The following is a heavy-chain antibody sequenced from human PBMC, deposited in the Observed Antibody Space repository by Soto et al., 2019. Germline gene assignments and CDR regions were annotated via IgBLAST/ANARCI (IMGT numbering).Heavy chain of an antibody. Sequence: SVKRSCKASGGTFSSYASSWLRQAPGQGLEWMGGIIPIFGTANYAQRFQGRVTITADESTSTAYMELSSLRSEDTAVYYCAXPPXLTRTYYXYGMDVWGQGTTLTVSS. D-gene: IGHD1-1*01. CDR1: GGTFSSYA. V-gene: IGHV1-69*13. J-gene: IGHJ6*02. CDR2: IIPIFGTA. CDR3: AXPPXLTRTYYXYGMDV.